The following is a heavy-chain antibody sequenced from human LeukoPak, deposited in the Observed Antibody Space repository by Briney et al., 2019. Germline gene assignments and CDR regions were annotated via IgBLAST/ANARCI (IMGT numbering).Heavy chain of an antibody. D-gene: IGHD6-19*01. Sequence: PSETLSLTCTVSGGSISSYYWSWIRQPPGKGLEWIGYIYYSGSTNYSPSLKSRVTISVDTSKNQFSLKLSSVTAADTAVYYCASIANSSLAVAHGTVVFQHWGQGTLVTVSS. V-gene: IGHV4-59*12. CDR2: IYYSGST. J-gene: IGHJ1*01. CDR1: GGSISSYY. CDR3: ASIANSSLAVAHGTVVFQH.